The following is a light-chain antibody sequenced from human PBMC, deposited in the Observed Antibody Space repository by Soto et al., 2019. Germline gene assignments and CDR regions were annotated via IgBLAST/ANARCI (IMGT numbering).Light chain of an antibody. CDR2: AVN. Sequence: QSALTQAASVSGSPGQSITISCTGTSSDIGAYHYVSWYQQRPGKAPKVLIYAVNNRPSGISDRFSGSKSGNTASLTISGLQAEDEAVYYCNSYTNSDTVIFGGGTQLTV. V-gene: IGLV2-14*01. CDR1: SSDIGAYHY. CDR3: NSYTNSDTVI. J-gene: IGLJ2*01.